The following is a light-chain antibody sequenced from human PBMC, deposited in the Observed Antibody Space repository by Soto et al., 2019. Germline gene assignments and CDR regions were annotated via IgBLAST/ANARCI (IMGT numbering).Light chain of an antibody. J-gene: IGKJ2*01. CDR2: LGS. CDR1: QSLLHSNGYNY. Sequence: DIVMTPSPLSLPVTPVEPASISCRSSQSLLHSNGYNYLDWYLQKPGQSPQLLIYLGSNRASGVPARVRGSGSGTDFTMKISRVEAEDVGVYYCKHTRHTNAFGQGTKLLIK. V-gene: IGKV2-28*01. CDR3: KHTRHTNA.